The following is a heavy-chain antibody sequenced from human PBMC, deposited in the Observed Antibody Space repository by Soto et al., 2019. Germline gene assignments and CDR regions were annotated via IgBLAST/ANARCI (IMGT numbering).Heavy chain of an antibody. Sequence: QVQLQESGPGLVKPSGTLSLTCAVSSGSISSSNWWSWVRQPPGKGLEWIGEIYHSGSTNYNPSLKSRVTISVDKSKNQCSLKLSSVTAADTAVYYCARDPIAAAGNDAFHIWGQGTLVTVSS. CDR3: ARDPIAAAGNDAFHI. D-gene: IGHD6-13*01. CDR2: IYHSGST. V-gene: IGHV4-4*02. CDR1: SGSISSSNW. J-gene: IGHJ3*02.